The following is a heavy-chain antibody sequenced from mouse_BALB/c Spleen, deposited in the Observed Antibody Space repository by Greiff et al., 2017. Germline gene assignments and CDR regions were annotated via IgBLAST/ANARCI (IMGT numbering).Heavy chain of an antibody. CDR3: ARENYRYDGYFDY. CDR1: GFTFSSYG. CDR2: INSNGGST. Sequence: EVHLVESGGGLVQPGGSLKLSCAASGFTFSSYGMSWVRQTPDKRLELVATINSNGGSTYYPDSVKGRFTISRDNAKNTLYLQMSSLKSEDTAMYYCARENYRYDGYFDYWGQGTTLTVSS. D-gene: IGHD2-14*01. V-gene: IGHV5-6-3*01. J-gene: IGHJ2*01.